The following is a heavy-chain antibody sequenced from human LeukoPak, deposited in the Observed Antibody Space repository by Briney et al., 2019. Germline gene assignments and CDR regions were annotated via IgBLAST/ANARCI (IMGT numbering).Heavy chain of an antibody. D-gene: IGHD3-10*01. CDR1: GYTFTGYY. CDR3: ATDSFRSSGSYRYMDV. J-gene: IGHJ6*03. Sequence: ASVKVSCKASGYTFTGYYMHWVRQAPGQGLEWMGWINPNSGGTNYAQKFQGRVTMTEDTSTDTAYMELSSLRSEDTAVYYCATDSFRSSGSYRYMDVWGKGTTVTVSS. V-gene: IGHV1-2*02. CDR2: INPNSGGT.